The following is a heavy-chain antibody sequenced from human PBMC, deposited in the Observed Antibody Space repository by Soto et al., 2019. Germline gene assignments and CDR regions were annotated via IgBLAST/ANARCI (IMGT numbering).Heavy chain of an antibody. D-gene: IGHD2-15*01. CDR2: ISAYNGNT. CDR3: ATQQPVWDIVVGLAHNWYYHGMYV. Sequence: DSVQVSCKASCYTFTSYGISWVRQAPGQGLEWMGWISAYNGNTNYAQKLQGRVTMTTDTSTSTAYMELRSLRSDDTAVYYCATQQPVWDIVVGLAHNWYYHGMYV. J-gene: IGHJ6*01. V-gene: IGHV1-18*01. CDR1: CYTFTSYG.